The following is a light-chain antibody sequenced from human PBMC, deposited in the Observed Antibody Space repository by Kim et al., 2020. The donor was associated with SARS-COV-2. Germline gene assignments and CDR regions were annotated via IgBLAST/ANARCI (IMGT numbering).Light chain of an antibody. CDR3: SSFTTSKTLL. J-gene: IGLJ2*01. V-gene: IGLV2-18*02. CDR2: ELN. CDR1: RNRLRNYHR. Sequence: GHSITISGPGTRNRLRNYHRVLWYQQPPGTAPNLIIYELNNRPSGVPDRFSGSKPGNAASLTLSGLQAEDEADYHCSSFTTSKTLLFGGGTQLTVL.